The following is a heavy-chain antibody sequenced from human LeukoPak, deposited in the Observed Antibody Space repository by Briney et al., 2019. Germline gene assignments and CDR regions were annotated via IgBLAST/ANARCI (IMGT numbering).Heavy chain of an antibody. V-gene: IGHV3-11*04. D-gene: IGHD6-19*01. Sequence: GGSLRLSCAASGFTFSDYNMRWIRQAPGKGLEWVSSISRSGSTRHYADSVKGRFTISRDNAKNSLYLQMNSLRAEDTAVYYCARERIAVGRGFFDYWGQGTLVTVSS. J-gene: IGHJ4*02. CDR2: ISRSGSTR. CDR1: GFTFSDYN. CDR3: ARERIAVGRGFFDY.